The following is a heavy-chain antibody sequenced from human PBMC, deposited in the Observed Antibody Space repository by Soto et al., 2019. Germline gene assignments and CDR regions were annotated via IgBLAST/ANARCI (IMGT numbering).Heavy chain of an antibody. CDR1: GFTISSNY. V-gene: IGHV3-66*01. Sequence: GGSMRLSCAASGFTISSNYMSWVRQAPGKGLEWVSVIYSGGSTYYADSVKGRFTISRDNSKNTLYLQMNSLRAEDTAVYYCARDIKHYYGSGSYYIHYYYHYMDVWGKGTTVTVSS. J-gene: IGHJ6*03. CDR3: ARDIKHYYGSGSYYIHYYYHYMDV. D-gene: IGHD3-10*01. CDR2: IYSGGST.